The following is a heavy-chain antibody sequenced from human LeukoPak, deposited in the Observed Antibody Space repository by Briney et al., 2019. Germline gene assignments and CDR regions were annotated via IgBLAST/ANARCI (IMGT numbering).Heavy chain of an antibody. CDR2: IRSKTNNYAT. V-gene: IGHV3-73*01. J-gene: IGHJ4*02. CDR1: GFTFIGSA. D-gene: IGHD5-12*01. CDR3: TRHGGGDAGYAVFDN. Sequence: PTGGSLMLSCAASGFTFIGSAIHWVRQGSGKGLERVGHIRSKTNNYATAYAASVKGRLTISRDDSKNTAYLQMDSLKPEDTAVYYCTRHGGGDAGYAVFDNWGQGTLVTVSS.